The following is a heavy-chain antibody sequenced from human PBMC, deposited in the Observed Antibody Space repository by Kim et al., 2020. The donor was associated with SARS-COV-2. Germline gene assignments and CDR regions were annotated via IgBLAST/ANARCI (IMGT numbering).Heavy chain of an antibody. Sequence: GGSLRLSCSASGFTFSSYAMHWVRQAPGKGLEYVSAISSNGGSTYYADSVKGRFTISRDNSKNTLYLQMSSLRAEDTAVYYCVKTNPPYSYGYPPGGYFDYWGQGTLVTVSS. CDR3: VKTNPPYSYGYPPGGYFDY. J-gene: IGHJ4*02. D-gene: IGHD5-18*01. CDR1: GFTFSSYA. CDR2: ISSNGGST. V-gene: IGHV3-64D*06.